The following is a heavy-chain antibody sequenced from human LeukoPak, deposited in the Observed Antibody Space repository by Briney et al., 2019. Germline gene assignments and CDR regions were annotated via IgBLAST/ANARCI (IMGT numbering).Heavy chain of an antibody. J-gene: IGHJ4*02. D-gene: IGHD3-22*01. CDR2: IYSGGST. CDR1: GFTVSSNY. CDR3: ARPPAYYYDSSGSDY. Sequence: GGSLRLSCAASGFTVSSNYMSWVRQAPGKGLEWVSVIYSGGSTNYADSVKGRFTISRDNSKNTLYLQMNSLRAEDTAVYYCARPPAYYYDSSGSDYWGQGTLVTVSS. V-gene: IGHV3-66*04.